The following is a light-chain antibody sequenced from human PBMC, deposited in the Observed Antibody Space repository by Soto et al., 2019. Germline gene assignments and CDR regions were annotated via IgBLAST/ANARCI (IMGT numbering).Light chain of an antibody. V-gene: IGKV3D-15*01. CDR1: QSVSSN. J-gene: IGKJ1*01. CDR2: GAS. Sequence: EIVLTQSPATLSVSPGERATLSCRASQSVSSNLAWYQQKPGQAPRLLIYGASARAGGVRARFSGGGSGTEFTLTITSLQSEDFAVDYCHQYNGSTRTFGQGTKVDI. CDR3: HQYNGSTRT.